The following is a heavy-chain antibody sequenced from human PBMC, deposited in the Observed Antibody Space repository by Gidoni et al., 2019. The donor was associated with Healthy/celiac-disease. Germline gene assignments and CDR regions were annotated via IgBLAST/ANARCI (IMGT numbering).Heavy chain of an antibody. Sequence: QVQLQQWGAGLLKPSETLSLTCAVDGGSFSGYYWSWIRQPPGKGLEWIGEINHSGSPNYNPSLKSRVTISVDTSKNQFSLKLSSVTAADTAVYYCAREGGVVATPWSNWFDPWGQGTLVTVSS. CDR2: INHSGSP. J-gene: IGHJ5*02. D-gene: IGHD5-12*01. CDR3: AREGGVVATPWSNWFDP. V-gene: IGHV4-34*01. CDR1: GGSFSGYY.